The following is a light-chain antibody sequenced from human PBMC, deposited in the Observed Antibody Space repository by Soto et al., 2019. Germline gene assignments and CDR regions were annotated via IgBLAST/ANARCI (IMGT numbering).Light chain of an antibody. J-gene: IGLJ2*01. V-gene: IGLV2-23*01. CDR3: CSYSGSSTYVV. CDR1: SSDVGSYNL. Sequence: QSVLTQPASVSGSPGQSITISCTGTSSDVGSYNLVSWYQQHPGKAPKLMIYEGSKLPSGVSNRFFGSKSGNTASLTISGLHAEDEADYYCCSYSGSSTYVVFGGGTKLTVL. CDR2: EGS.